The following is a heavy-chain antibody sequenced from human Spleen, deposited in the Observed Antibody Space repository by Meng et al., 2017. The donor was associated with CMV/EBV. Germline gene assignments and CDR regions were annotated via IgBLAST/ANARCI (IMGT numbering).Heavy chain of an antibody. D-gene: IGHD6-6*01. CDR1: GYSFTSYG. CDR2: ISVYTDNT. J-gene: IGHJ4*02. V-gene: IGHV1-18*01. CDR3: ARDSPSLYSSSPGIDF. Sequence: ASVKVSCKTSGYSFTSYGISWVRQAPGQGLEWMGWISVYTDNTSSAQKYQGRLTMTTDTSTSTAYMEVRSLRSDDTAVYYCARDSPSLYSSSPGIDFWGQGTLVTVS.